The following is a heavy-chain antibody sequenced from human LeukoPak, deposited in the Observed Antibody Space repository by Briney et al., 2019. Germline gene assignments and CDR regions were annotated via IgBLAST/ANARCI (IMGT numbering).Heavy chain of an antibody. CDR1: GITLSNYG. CDR3: AKRGVVIRVILVGFHKEAYYFDS. CDR2: ISGRGGST. Sequence: GGSLRLSCAVSGITLSNYGMSWVRQAPGRGREWVAGISGRGGSTNYAASVKGRFTISRDNPKNTLYLQMNSLRAEDTAVYFCAKRGVVIRVILVGFHKEAYYFDSWGQGALVTVSS. J-gene: IGHJ4*02. D-gene: IGHD3-22*01. V-gene: IGHV3-23*01.